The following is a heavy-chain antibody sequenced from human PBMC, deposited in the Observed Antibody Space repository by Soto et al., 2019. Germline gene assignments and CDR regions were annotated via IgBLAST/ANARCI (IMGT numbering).Heavy chain of an antibody. D-gene: IGHD1-7*01. Sequence: SVKVSCKASRGTFSSYAISWVRHAPGQGLEWMGGIIPIFGTANYAQKFQGRVTITADESTSTAYMELSSLRSEDTAVYYCARVEYNWNYVPIDPWGQGTLVTVSS. CDR2: IIPIFGTA. CDR1: RGTFSSYA. CDR3: ARVEYNWNYVPIDP. J-gene: IGHJ5*02. V-gene: IGHV1-69*13.